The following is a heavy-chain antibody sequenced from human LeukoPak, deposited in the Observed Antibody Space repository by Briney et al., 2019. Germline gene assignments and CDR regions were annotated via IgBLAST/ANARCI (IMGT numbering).Heavy chain of an antibody. V-gene: IGHV3-30*18. J-gene: IGHJ4*02. D-gene: IGHD3-10*01. CDR2: TSYDGSNT. CDR1: GLVFRNYG. CDR3: AKDHWTYGSGRLVAY. Sequence: PGGSLRLSCVASGLVFRNYGMHWVRQTPGKGLEWVAVTSYDGSNTNYADSVKGRFTISRDNSKNTLFLQIISLRVEDTAVYYCAKDHWTYGSGRLVAYWGQGTLVTVSS.